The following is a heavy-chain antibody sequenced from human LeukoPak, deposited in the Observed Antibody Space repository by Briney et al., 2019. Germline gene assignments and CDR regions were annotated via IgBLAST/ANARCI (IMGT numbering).Heavy chain of an antibody. D-gene: IGHD3-22*01. CDR2: MNPNSSTT. CDR1: GYTFSSYY. Sequence: WASVKVSCKASGYTFSSYYINWMRQPPGQGLEWMGWMNPNSSTTGYAQKFQSRVSMTRNTSISTAYMALSSLRSEDTAVYYCARGRGIARAVVVIKGYYYYMDVWGKGTTVTVSS. CDR3: ARGRGIARAVVVIKGYYYYMDV. J-gene: IGHJ6*03. V-gene: IGHV1-8*01.